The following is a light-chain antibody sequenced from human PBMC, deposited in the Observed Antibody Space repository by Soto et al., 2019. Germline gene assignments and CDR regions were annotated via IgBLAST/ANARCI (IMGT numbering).Light chain of an antibody. V-gene: IGKV3D-15*01. CDR3: QQYNNWPALT. CDR1: QSVRSN. CDR2: GAS. J-gene: IGKJ5*01. Sequence: EIVMTQSPATLSVSPGERATLSCRASQSVRSNFAWYQQKPGQAPRLLLYGASTRATGIPARFSGSGSGTEFTLTISSLQSEDFAVYYWQQYNNWPALTCGQGTRMAIK.